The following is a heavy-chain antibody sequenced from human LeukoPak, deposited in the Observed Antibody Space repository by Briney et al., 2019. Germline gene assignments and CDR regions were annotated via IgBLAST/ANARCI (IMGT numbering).Heavy chain of an antibody. CDR1: GFNFCDYS. J-gene: IGHJ4*02. CDR3: ARELVIAAAGDGFDS. Sequence: PGEPLRHSHGPSGFNFCDYSKNWVAAAPGRGLEGGSYIRSSSTTIFSADAVTGRFTISRDNAKNSLFLQMNGMRDEDTALYYCARELVIAAAGDGFDSWGQGNLVTVSS. V-gene: IGHV3-48*02. D-gene: IGHD2-21*01. CDR2: IRSSSTTI.